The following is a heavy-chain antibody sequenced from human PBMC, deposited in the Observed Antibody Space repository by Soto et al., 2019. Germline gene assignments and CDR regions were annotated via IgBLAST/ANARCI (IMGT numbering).Heavy chain of an antibody. CDR3: ARGGGFCGGDCYKGGIDY. D-gene: IGHD2-21*02. V-gene: IGHV3-30-3*01. J-gene: IGHJ4*02. Sequence: QVQLVESGGGVVQPGRSLRLSCAASGFTFSPYTMHWVRQTPGKGLEWVAVISYDGSTEYNPDSVKGRFTISRDNSKNTVYLQMNSLRPEDTAIYYCARGGGFCGGDCYKGGIDYRGQGTLVTVAS. CDR2: ISYDGSTE. CDR1: GFTFSPYT.